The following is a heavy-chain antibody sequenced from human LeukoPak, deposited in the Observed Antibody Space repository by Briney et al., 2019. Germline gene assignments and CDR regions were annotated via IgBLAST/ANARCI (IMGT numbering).Heavy chain of an antibody. CDR1: GGTFSSYA. Sequence: SVKVACKASGGTFSSYAISWVRQAPGQGLEWMGRIIPIFGTANYAQKFQGRVTITTDESTSTAYMELSSLRSEDTAVYYCAGGYSSSFYYWGQGTLVTVSS. CDR3: AGGYSSSFYY. CDR2: IIPIFGTA. V-gene: IGHV1-69*05. J-gene: IGHJ4*02. D-gene: IGHD6-6*01.